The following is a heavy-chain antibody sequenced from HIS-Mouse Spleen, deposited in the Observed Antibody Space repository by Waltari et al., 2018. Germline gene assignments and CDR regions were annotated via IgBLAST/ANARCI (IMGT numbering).Heavy chain of an antibody. V-gene: IGHV1-8*01. CDR3: AARFGESHFDY. CDR1: RYASPRYD. D-gene: IGHD3-10*01. CDR2: MNPNSGNT. J-gene: IGHJ4*02. Sequence: HVHMVTSGAEVKKPGASGKDTCKASRYASPRYDIKWGRPATGQGLEWMGLMNPNSGNTGYAQKVRGRVTMTRNTSISTAYMELSSLRSEDTAVYYCAARFGESHFDYWGQGTLVTVSS.